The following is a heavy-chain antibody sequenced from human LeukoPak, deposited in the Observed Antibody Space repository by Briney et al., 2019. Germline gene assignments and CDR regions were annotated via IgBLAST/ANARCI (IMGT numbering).Heavy chain of an antibody. CDR2: ISSSSSYI. V-gene: IGHV3-21*01. Sequence: GGSLRLSCAASGFTFSSYAMSWVRQVSGKGLEWVSSISSSSSYIYYADSVKGRFTISRDNAKNSLYLQMNSLRAEDTAVYYCARGSSSSNWFDPWGQGTLVTVSS. J-gene: IGHJ5*02. CDR1: GFTFSSYA. CDR3: ARGSSSSNWFDP. D-gene: IGHD6-13*01.